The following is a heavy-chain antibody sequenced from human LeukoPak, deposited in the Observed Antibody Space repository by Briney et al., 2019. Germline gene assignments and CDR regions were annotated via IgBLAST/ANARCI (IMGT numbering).Heavy chain of an antibody. CDR1: GFTFSSYA. Sequence: GRSLRLSCSASGFTFSSYAMHWVRQAPGKGLEWVAVISYDGSNKYYADSVKGRFTISRDNSKNTLYLQMNSLRAEDTAVYYCARADSTGYGAFDIWGQGTMVTVSS. D-gene: IGHD5-18*01. J-gene: IGHJ3*02. V-gene: IGHV3-30-3*01. CDR3: ARADSTGYGAFDI. CDR2: ISYDGSNK.